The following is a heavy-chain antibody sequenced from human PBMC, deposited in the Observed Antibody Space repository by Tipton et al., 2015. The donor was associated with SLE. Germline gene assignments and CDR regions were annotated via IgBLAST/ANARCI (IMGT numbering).Heavy chain of an antibody. CDR3: ARELLWFRDLSSFDY. J-gene: IGHJ4*02. CDR2: INWNGGSK. D-gene: IGHD3-10*01. V-gene: IGHV3-20*04. CDR1: GFTFDDYG. Sequence: GSLRLSCAASGFTFDDYGMSWVRQAPGKGLEWVSGINWNGGSKGYADSVKGRFTISRDNAKNSLYLQMNSLRAEDTALYYCARELLWFRDLSSFDYWGQGTLVTVSS.